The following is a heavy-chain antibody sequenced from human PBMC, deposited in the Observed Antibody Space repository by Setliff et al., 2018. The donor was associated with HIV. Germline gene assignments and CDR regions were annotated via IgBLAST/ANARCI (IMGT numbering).Heavy chain of an antibody. J-gene: IGHJ3*02. CDR3: ARDFYCSGGSCYSPGGTDAFDI. V-gene: IGHV3-7*05. D-gene: IGHD2-15*01. CDR2: IKPDGSAK. CDR1: GFTISSYW. Sequence: GGSLRLSCAASGFTISSYWMSWVRQAPGKGLEWVANIKPDGSAKDYVDSMKGRFTISRDNAKNSLYLQMNSLRAEDTAVYYCARDFYCSGGSCYSPGGTDAFDIWGQGTMVTVSS.